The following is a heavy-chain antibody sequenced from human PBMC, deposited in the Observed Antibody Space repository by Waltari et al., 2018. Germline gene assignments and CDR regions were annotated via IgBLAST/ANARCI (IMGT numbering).Heavy chain of an antibody. CDR2: IYHSGST. Sequence: QVQLQESGPGLVKPSETLSLTCAVSGYSISSGYYWGWIRQPPGKGLEWIGSIYHSGSTYYNPSLKSRVTISVDTSTNQFSLKLSSVTAADTAVYYCARNPYYYYMDVWGKGTTVTVSS. J-gene: IGHJ6*03. CDR3: ARNPYYYYMDV. V-gene: IGHV4-38-2*01. CDR1: GYSISSGYY.